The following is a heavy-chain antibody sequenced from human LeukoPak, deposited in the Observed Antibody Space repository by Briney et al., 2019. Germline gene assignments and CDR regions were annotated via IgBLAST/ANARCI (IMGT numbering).Heavy chain of an antibody. Sequence: SSETLSLTCTVSGGSISSNCYWGWIRQPPGKGLEWIGSMYHSGGSYYNPSLKSRVTMSVDTSKNQFSLRLRSVTAADTAVYYCARDPTTVVTTPYYFDDWGQGTLVTVSS. CDR1: GGSISSNCY. J-gene: IGHJ4*02. V-gene: IGHV4-39*02. CDR3: ARDPTTVVTTPYYFDD. CDR2: MYHSGGS. D-gene: IGHD4-23*01.